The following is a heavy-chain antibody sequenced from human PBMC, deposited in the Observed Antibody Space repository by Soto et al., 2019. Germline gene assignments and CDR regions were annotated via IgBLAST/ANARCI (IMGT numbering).Heavy chain of an antibody. CDR3: ARGARYCSSTSCYPGANWFDP. Sequence: APRLSCAASGFTFSSYAMSWVRQAPGKVLEWVSAISGSGGSTYYADSVKGRFTISRDTSKNQFSLKLSSVTAADTAVYYCARGARYCSSTSCYPGANWFDPWGQGTLVTVSS. CDR2: ISGSGGST. D-gene: IGHD2-2*01. CDR1: GFTFSSYA. J-gene: IGHJ5*02. V-gene: IGHV3-23*01.